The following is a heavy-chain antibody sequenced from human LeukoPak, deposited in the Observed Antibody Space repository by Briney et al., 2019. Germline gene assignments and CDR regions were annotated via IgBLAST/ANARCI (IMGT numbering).Heavy chain of an antibody. J-gene: IGHJ4*02. CDR1: GGSFSGYY. CDR2: INHSGST. CDR3: ARAAFDVVVTAPNWGDSNFYFDY. V-gene: IGHV4-34*01. D-gene: IGHD2-21*02. Sequence: PSETLSLTCAVYGGSFSGYYWSWIRQPPGKGLEWIGEINHSGSTNYNPSLKSRVTISVDTSKNQFSLKLSSVTAADTAVYYCARAAFDVVVTAPNWGDSNFYFDYWGQGTLVTVSS.